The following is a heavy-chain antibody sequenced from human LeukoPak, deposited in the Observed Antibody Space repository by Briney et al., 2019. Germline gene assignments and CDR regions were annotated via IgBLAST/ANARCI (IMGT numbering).Heavy chain of an antibody. J-gene: IGHJ6*03. CDR2: INPNSGVT. V-gene: IGHV1-2*02. CDR3: ARGHLYYYYMDV. CDR1: GYTFSDYY. Sequence: GASVKVSCKASGYTFSDYYLHWVRQAPGQGLEWMGWINPNSGVTNYAQKFQGRVTMTRDTSISTAYMELSRLRSDDTAVYYCARGHLYYYYMDVWGKGTTVTVSS.